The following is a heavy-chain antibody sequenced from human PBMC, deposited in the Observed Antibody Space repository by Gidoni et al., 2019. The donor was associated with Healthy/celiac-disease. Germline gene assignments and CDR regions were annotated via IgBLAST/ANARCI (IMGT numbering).Heavy chain of an antibody. CDR2: LNPSGGST. D-gene: IGHD2-15*01. CDR3: ARYCSGGSCYYYGMDV. V-gene: IGHV1-46*01. CDR1: GYTFTSYY. Sequence: QVQLVQSGAEVKKPGASVKVSCKASGYTFTSYYRHWVRQAPGQGLEWMGILNPSGGSTSYAQKFQGRVTMTRDTSTSTVYMELSSLRSEDTAVYYCARYCSGGSCYYYGMDVWGQGTTVTVSS. J-gene: IGHJ6*02.